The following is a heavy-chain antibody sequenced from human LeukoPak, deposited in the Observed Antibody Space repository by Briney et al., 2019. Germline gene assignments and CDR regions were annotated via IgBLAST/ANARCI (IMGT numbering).Heavy chain of an antibody. D-gene: IGHD2-2*01. J-gene: IGHJ4*02. Sequence: GASVKVSCKASGYTFTGYYMHWVRQAPGQGLEWMGWINPNSGGTNYAQKFQGRVTMTRDTSISTAYMGLSRLRSDDTAVYYCARAIVVVPAAHDYWGQGTLVTVSS. CDR3: ARAIVVVPAAHDY. CDR2: INPNSGGT. CDR1: GYTFTGYY. V-gene: IGHV1-2*02.